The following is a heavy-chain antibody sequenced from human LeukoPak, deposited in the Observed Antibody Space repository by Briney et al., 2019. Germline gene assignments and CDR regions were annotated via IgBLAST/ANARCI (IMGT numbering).Heavy chain of an antibody. Sequence: TLSLTCTVSGYSISSGYYWGWIRQPPGKGLEWIGSIYHSGSTYYNPSLKSRVTISVDTSKNQFSLKLSSVTAADTAVYYCARESSVRGVIPSYYYYYMDVWGKGTTVTISS. CDR1: GYSISSGYY. CDR2: IYHSGST. CDR3: ARESSVRGVIPSYYYYYMDV. V-gene: IGHV4-38-2*02. J-gene: IGHJ6*03. D-gene: IGHD3-10*01.